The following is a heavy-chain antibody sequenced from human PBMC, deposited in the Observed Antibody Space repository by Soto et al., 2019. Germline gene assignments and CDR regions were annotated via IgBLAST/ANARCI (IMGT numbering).Heavy chain of an antibody. Sequence: QVQLEQSGAEVKKAGSSVKVSCKASGGTFRTYGINWLRQAPGHGLEWMGGIVPAYGTADYAQGFQGRVTITADKSTSTAYTELRSLRSEYEAVYYYASSVGVGALYYGMDVWGQGTTVSVSS. D-gene: IGHD1-26*01. CDR1: GGTFRTYG. V-gene: IGHV1-69*06. J-gene: IGHJ6*02. CDR3: ASSVGVGALYYGMDV. CDR2: IVPAYGTA.